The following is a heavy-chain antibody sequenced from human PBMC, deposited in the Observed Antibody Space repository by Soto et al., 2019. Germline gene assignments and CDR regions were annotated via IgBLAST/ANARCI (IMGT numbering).Heavy chain of an antibody. Sequence: SETLSLTCSLSGGSISPYYWTWIRQTPGKGLEWLGNIYYTGTTNYNPSRKSRITMSVDMSKNLLFLKLTSVTAADTAVYYCSRVGGYYGDYPKFDYWGQGALVTVSS. J-gene: IGHJ4*02. CDR3: SRVGGYYGDYPKFDY. CDR1: GGSISPYY. D-gene: IGHD4-17*01. V-gene: IGHV4-59*01. CDR2: IYYTGTT.